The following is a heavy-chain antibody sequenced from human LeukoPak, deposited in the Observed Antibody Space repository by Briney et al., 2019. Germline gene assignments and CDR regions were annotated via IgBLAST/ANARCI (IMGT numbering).Heavy chain of an antibody. V-gene: IGHV3-23*01. D-gene: IGHD6-13*01. J-gene: IGHJ6*02. CDR2: ISGSGASI. Sequence: PGGSLRLSCAASGFTFSSYAMTWVRQAPGKGLEWVSSISGSGASIYYADSVKGRFTISRDNFKNTLYLQMNSLRAEDTAVYYCAKDREYSSSWYVTYYFYGMDVWGQGTTVTVSS. CDR3: AKDREYSSSWYVTYYFYGMDV. CDR1: GFTFSSYA.